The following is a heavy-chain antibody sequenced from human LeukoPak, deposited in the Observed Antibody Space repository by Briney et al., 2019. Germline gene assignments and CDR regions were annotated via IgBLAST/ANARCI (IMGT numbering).Heavy chain of an antibody. V-gene: IGHV3-74*01. CDR2: INSDGINT. CDR1: GFTFSNYW. CDR3: AKGGRYCSSTSCTGRDYYYYYMDV. J-gene: IGHJ6*03. D-gene: IGHD2-2*01. Sequence: GGSLRLSCAASGFTFSNYWMHWVRQAPGKGLVWVSRINSDGINTSYADSVKGRFTISRDNSKNTLYLQMNSLRAEDTAVYYCAKGGRYCSSTSCTGRDYYYYYMDVWGKGTTVTISS.